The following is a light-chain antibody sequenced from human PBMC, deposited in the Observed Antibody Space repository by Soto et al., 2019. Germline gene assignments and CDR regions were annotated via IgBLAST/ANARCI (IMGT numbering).Light chain of an antibody. CDR2: DAS. J-gene: IGKJ2*01. V-gene: IGKV3-11*01. CDR3: QQRSNWPPLYT. CDR1: QSVSSY. Sequence: DIVLTQSPATLSLSPGERATLSCRASQSVSSYLAWYQQKPGQAPRLLIYDASNRATGIPARFSCSGSGTDFTLTISSLEPEDFAVYYCQQRSNWPPLYTFGQGTKLEIK.